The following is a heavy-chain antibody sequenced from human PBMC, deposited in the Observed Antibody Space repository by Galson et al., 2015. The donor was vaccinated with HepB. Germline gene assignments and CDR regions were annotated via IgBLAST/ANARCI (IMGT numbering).Heavy chain of an antibody. CDR3: ARRGSSRCFDY. V-gene: IGHV3-11*01. CDR1: GFTFSDYH. Sequence: SLRLSCAASGFTFSDYHMSWIRQAPGKGLEWVSYISSSGSSISYADSVKGRFTISGDNAQNSLYLQINSLRAEDTAVYYCARRGSSRCFDYWGLGTLITVSS. CDR2: ISSSGSSI. D-gene: IGHD2-8*01. J-gene: IGHJ4*02.